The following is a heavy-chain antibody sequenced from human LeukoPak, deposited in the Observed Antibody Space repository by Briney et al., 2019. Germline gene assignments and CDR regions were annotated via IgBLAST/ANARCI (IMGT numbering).Heavy chain of an antibody. CDR1: GFTFSNAW. D-gene: IGHD3-10*01. V-gene: IGHV3-49*04. Sequence: PGGSLRLSCAASGFTFSNAWMSWVRQAPGKGLEWVGFIRSKAYGGTTEYAASVKGRFTISRDDSRSIAYLQMSSLKTEDTAVYYCTRARASYYFDYWGQGTLVTVSS. CDR3: TRARASYYFDY. CDR2: IRSKAYGGTT. J-gene: IGHJ4*02.